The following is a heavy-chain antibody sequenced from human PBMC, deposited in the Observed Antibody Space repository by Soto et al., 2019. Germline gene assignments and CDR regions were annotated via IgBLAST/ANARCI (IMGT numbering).Heavy chain of an antibody. CDR1: GYTFSYRY. CDR3: AHSAGPDVLTGYEGHAFDI. Sequence: SVKVSCKASGYTFSYRYLHWVRQAPGQALEWMGWITPFNGNTNYAQNFQDRVTITRDRSMTTAYMELSSLRSEDTAMFYCAHSAGPDVLTGYEGHAFDIWGQGTMVTVSS. D-gene: IGHD3-9*01. CDR2: ITPFNGNT. J-gene: IGHJ3*02. V-gene: IGHV1-45*02.